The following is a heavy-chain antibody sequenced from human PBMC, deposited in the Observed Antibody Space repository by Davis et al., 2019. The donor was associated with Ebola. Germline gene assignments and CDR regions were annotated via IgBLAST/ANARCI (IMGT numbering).Heavy chain of an antibody. Sequence: HSQTLSLTCAISGDSVPSGGWNWIRQSPSRGLEWLGRTYYSSKWYNDYAASVKSRITINPDTSKNQFSLQLNSVTPEDTAVYYCARGWLRGYLDYWGQGTLVTVSS. J-gene: IGHJ4*02. CDR3: ARGWLRGYLDY. CDR2: TYYSSKWYN. CDR1: GDSVPSGG. V-gene: IGHV6-1*01. D-gene: IGHD5-12*01.